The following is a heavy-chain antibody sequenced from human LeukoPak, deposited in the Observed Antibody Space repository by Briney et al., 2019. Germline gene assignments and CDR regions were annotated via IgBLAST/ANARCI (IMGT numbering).Heavy chain of an antibody. D-gene: IGHD1-26*01. CDR3: AKDVGHNWFDP. J-gene: IGHJ5*02. CDR2: ISGSGGST. Sequence: GASLRLSCAASGFTFSSYAMSWVRQAPGKGLEXVSVISGSGGSTYYADSVKGRFTISRDNSKNTLYLQMNSLRAEDTAVYYCAKDVGHNWFDPWGQGTLVTVSS. CDR1: GFTFSSYA. V-gene: IGHV3-23*01.